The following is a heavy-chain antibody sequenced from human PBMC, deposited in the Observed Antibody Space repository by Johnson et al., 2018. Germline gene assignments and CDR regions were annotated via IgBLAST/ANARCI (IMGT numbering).Heavy chain of an antibody. CDR1: GDSVSSNTAA. J-gene: IGHJ3*02. D-gene: IGHD5-18*01. CDR2: TYYNSRWYN. Sequence: QVQLQESGPGLVKPSQTLSLTCAISGDSVSSNTAAWNWIRQSPSRGLEWLGRTYYNSRWYNDYAVSLKSRITINPDTSKNHFSLQLNFVTPEDTAGYDCARHTYGIDAFDSWGQGTMVTVSS. CDR3: ARHTYGIDAFDS. V-gene: IGHV6-1*01.